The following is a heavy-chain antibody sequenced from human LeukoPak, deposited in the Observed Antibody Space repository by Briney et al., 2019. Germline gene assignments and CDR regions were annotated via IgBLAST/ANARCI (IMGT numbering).Heavy chain of an antibody. Sequence: PSGTLSLTCTVSGGSISSGDYYWSWIRQPPGKGLEWIGYIYYSGSTYYNPSLKSRVTISVDTSKNQFSLKLSSVTAADTAVYYCASAQRYSGYVYYYYGMDVWGQGTTVTVSS. D-gene: IGHD5-12*01. CDR3: ASAQRYSGYVYYYYGMDV. CDR2: IYYSGST. CDR1: GGSISSGDYY. J-gene: IGHJ6*02. V-gene: IGHV4-30-4*01.